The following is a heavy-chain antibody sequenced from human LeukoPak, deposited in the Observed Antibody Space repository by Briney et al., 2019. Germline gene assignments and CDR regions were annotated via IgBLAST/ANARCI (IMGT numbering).Heavy chain of an antibody. V-gene: IGHV3-74*01. Sequence: GGSLRLSCAASGFTFSSYWMHWVRHAPGKGLVWVSRINSDGSSTSYADSVKGRFTISRDNAKNTLYLQMNSLRAEDTAVYYCAKDNSDSSGYYYYSMDYWGQGTLVTVSS. J-gene: IGHJ4*02. CDR2: INSDGSST. CDR1: GFTFSSYW. CDR3: AKDNSDSSGYYYYSMDY. D-gene: IGHD3-22*01.